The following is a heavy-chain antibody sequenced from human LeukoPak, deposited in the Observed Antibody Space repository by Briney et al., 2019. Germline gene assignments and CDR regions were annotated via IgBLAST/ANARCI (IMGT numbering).Heavy chain of an antibody. CDR2: ISGSGGST. CDR1: GFTFSSYA. D-gene: IGHD3-10*01. J-gene: IGHJ4*02. CDR3: AKRGLWFGESPYYFDY. V-gene: IGHV3-23*01. Sequence: PGGSLRLSFAASGFTFSSYAMSWVRQAPGKGLEWVSAISGSGGSTYYADSVKGRFTISRDNSKNTLYLQMNSLRAEDTAVYYCAKRGLWFGESPYYFDYWGQGTLVTVSS.